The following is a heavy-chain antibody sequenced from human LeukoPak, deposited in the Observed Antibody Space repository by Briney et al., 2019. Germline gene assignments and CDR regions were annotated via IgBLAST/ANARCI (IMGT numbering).Heavy chain of an antibody. D-gene: IGHD3-22*01. CDR3: ARHYYDSSAFDY. CDR2: IYYSGST. V-gene: IGHV4-59*08. CDR1: GGSISSYY. Sequence: PSETLSLTCTVSGGSISSYYWSWIRQPPGKGLEWIGYIYYSGSTNYNPSLKSRVTISVDTSKNQFSLKLSSVTAADTAVYYCARHYYDSSAFDYWGQGTLVTVSS. J-gene: IGHJ4*02.